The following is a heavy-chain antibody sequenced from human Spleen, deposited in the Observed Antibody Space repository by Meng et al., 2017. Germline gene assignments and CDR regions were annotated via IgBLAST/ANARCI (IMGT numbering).Heavy chain of an antibody. V-gene: IGHV3-15*01. Sequence: GGFLRLSCVASGLSFTDAWMSWVRQAPGKGLEWVGRIKRNSDGGTIDYAAPVKGRLTISRDDSKNTLYLQMDSLITEDTAVYFCATGAAAADHWGQGTLVTVSS. D-gene: IGHD6-13*01. CDR1: GLSFTDAW. CDR2: IKRNSDGGTI. CDR3: ATGAAAADH. J-gene: IGHJ4*02.